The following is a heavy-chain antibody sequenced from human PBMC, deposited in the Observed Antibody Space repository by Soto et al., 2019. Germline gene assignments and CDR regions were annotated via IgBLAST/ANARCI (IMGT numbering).Heavy chain of an antibody. CDR2: IIPILGIA. J-gene: IGHJ6*02. Sequence: QVQLVQSGAEVKKPGSSVKVSCKASGGTFSSYTISWVRQAPGQGLEWMGRIIPILGIANYAQKFQGRVTITADKSTSTAYMELSSLRSEDTAVHYCARQVGATSYYYYYGMDVWGQGTTVTVSS. CDR3: ARQVGATSYYYYYGMDV. V-gene: IGHV1-69*02. CDR1: GGTFSSYT. D-gene: IGHD1-26*01.